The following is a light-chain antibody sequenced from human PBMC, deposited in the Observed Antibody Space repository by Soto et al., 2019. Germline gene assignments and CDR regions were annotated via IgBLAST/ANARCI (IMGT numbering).Light chain of an antibody. J-gene: IGKJ2*01. CDR1: QSVSTY. Sequence: EVVLTQSPATLSLSPGERATLSCRASQSVSTYLAWYQQKPGQAPRLLIYDASNRATGIPPRFSGSGSGTDFTLTISSLEPEDFAVYYCQQRYNWPKTFGQGTKLDIK. CDR3: QQRYNWPKT. CDR2: DAS. V-gene: IGKV3-11*01.